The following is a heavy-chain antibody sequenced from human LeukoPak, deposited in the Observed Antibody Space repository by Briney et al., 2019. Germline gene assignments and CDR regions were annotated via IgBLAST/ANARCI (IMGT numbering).Heavy chain of an antibody. CDR1: GXTFTRYW. CDR3: AGIEGSTFDY. Sequence: GESLKISFKGSGXTFTRYWIGWVRQMPGKGLEWMGIIYPGDSESKYNPSLQGQVTISADKSISTVYLQWSSLKASDTATYYCAGIEGSTFDYWGQGTLVTVSS. V-gene: IGHV5-51*01. J-gene: IGHJ4*02. CDR2: IYPGDSES.